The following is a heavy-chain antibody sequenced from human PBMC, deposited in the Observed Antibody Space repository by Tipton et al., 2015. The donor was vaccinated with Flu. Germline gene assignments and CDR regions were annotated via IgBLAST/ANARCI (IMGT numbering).Heavy chain of an antibody. Sequence: SLRLSCAASGFQFDAYAMNWVRQVPGKTLEWICLITVGGHGTYSDSVEGRFTISRDNSKNSLHLQMNSLTTEDTGFYYCAKAPGINWSGAGYFDFWGRGTLVTVSS. D-gene: IGHD1-20*01. CDR3: AKAPGINWSGAGYFDF. V-gene: IGHV3-43*02. CDR1: GFQFDAYA. J-gene: IGHJ4*02. CDR2: ITVGGHGT.